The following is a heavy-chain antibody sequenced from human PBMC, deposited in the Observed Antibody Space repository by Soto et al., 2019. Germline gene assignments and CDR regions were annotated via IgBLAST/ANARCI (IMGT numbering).Heavy chain of an antibody. CDR2: IHHTGSS. CDR3: AKWNEMKRSFDD. J-gene: IGHJ4*02. CDR1: AGSITNYY. V-gene: IGHV4-59*01. Sequence: QVQLQESGPGLVKPSETLSLTCTVSAGSITNYYWNWIRQPPEKGLEWIGFIHHTGSSMSNPSLRSRLIMSVDTTEGQISLNLRAVTAADTAVYYCAKWNEMKRSFDDWGQGSLVTFSS. D-gene: IGHD1-1*01.